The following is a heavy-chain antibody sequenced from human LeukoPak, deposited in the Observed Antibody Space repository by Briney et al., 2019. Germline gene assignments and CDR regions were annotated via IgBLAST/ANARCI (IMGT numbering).Heavy chain of an antibody. J-gene: IGHJ5*02. CDR1: GYTFTSNY. V-gene: IGHV1-46*01. Sequence: ASVKVSCKASGYTFTSNYIHWVRQAPGQGLEWMGMIYPRDGSTSYAQKFQGRVTVTRDTSTSTVHMELSGLRSEDTAVYYCARGPPADSSGWYGPWGQGTLVTVSS. CDR3: ARGPPADSSGWYGP. D-gene: IGHD6-19*01. CDR2: IYPRDGST.